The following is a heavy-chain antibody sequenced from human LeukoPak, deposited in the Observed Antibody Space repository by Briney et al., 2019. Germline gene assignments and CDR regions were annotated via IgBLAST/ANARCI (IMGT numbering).Heavy chain of an antibody. V-gene: IGHV3-48*02. CDR3: ARDGVVVVVVAATPRSYYYYGMDV. J-gene: IGHJ6*02. Sequence: GGSLRLSCAASGFTFSSYSMNWVRQAAGKGLAWVSYISISSSTIYYADSVKGRFTISRDNAKNSLYLQMNSLRDEDTAVYYCARDGVVVVVVAATPRSYYYYGMDVWGQGTTVTVSS. CDR1: GFTFSSYS. D-gene: IGHD2-15*01. CDR2: ISISSSTI.